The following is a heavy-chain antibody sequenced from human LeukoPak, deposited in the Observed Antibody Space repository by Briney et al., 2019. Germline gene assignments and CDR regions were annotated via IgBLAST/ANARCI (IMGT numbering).Heavy chain of an antibody. D-gene: IGHD1-26*01. V-gene: IGHV4-59*08. CDR2: IYYSGSI. CDR3: ARYSGSYSGFDY. Sequence: PSETLSLTCTVSGGSISSYYWSWVRQPPGKGLEWIGYIYYSGSINYNPSLKSRVTISVDTSKNQFSLKLRSVTAADTAVYYCARYSGSYSGFDYWGQGTLVTVSS. J-gene: IGHJ4*02. CDR1: GGSISSYY.